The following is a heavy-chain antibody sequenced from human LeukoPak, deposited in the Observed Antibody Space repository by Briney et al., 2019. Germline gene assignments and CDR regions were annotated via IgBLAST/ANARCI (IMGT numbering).Heavy chain of an antibody. CDR1: GYTFTSYG. CDR2: ISAYNGNT. J-gene: IGHJ6*02. V-gene: IGHV1-18*01. D-gene: IGHD2-2*01. Sequence: ASVKASCKASGYTFTSYGISWVRQAPGQGLEWMGWISAYNGNTNYAQKLQGRVTMTTDTSTSTAYMELRSLRSDDTAVYYCARVPNIVVVPAGYYYGMDVWGQGTTVTVSS. CDR3: ARVPNIVVVPAGYYYGMDV.